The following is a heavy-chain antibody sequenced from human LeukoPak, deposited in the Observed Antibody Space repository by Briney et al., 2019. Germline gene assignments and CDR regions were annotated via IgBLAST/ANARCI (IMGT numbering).Heavy chain of an antibody. CDR3: ARVRDPAGYYYYMDV. Sequence: ASVKVSCKASGYTFSSYGISWVRLAPGQGLEWMGWISAYNGNTNYAQNLQGRVTMTTDTSTSTAYMELRSLRSDDTAVYYCARVRDPAGYYYYMDVWGKGTTVTVSS. V-gene: IGHV1-18*01. CDR1: GYTFSSYG. J-gene: IGHJ6*03. CDR2: ISAYNGNT.